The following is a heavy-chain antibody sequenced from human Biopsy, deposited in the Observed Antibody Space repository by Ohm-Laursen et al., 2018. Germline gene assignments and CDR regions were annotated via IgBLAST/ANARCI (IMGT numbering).Heavy chain of an antibody. D-gene: IGHD3-22*01. CDR1: GDSISSYY. CDR2: VYYTGST. J-gene: IGHJ2*01. Sequence: SDTLSFTCTVSGDSISSYYWSWIRQPPGKGLQGIGYVYYTGSTDYNPSLQSRVTISVDSSKNHFSLRLRSVTPADTAIYYCARDRGYYSDRTVPGYFDLWGRDTLVTVSS. CDR3: ARDRGYYSDRTVPGYFDL. V-gene: IGHV4-59*01.